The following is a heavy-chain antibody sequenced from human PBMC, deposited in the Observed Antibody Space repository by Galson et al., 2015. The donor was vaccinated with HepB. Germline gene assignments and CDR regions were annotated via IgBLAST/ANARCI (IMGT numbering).Heavy chain of an antibody. J-gene: IGHJ5*02. V-gene: IGHV1-18*01. CDR2: ISAYNGNT. D-gene: IGHD3-10*01. Sequence: SVKVSCKASGYTFTSYGISWVRQAPGQGLEWMGWISAYNGNTNYAQKLQGRVTMTTDTSTSTAYMELRSLRSDDTAVYYCARVKGSITMVRGVITQILNWFDPWGQGTLVTVSS. CDR3: ARVKGSITMVRGVITQILNWFDP. CDR1: GYTFTSYG.